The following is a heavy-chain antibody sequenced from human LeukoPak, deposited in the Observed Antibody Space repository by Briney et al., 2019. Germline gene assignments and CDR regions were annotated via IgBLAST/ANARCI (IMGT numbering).Heavy chain of an antibody. D-gene: IGHD6-19*01. CDR1: DGSISTYY. CDR2: IYYSGSS. Sequence: NASETLSLTCTVSDGSISTYYWSWIRQPPGKGLEWIGYIYYSGSSNYNPSLKSRVTISLDASRNQVSLKLYSVTAADTAVYYCARAKKTVAGFFDYWGQGTLVTVSS. J-gene: IGHJ4*02. V-gene: IGHV4-59*01. CDR3: ARAKKTVAGFFDY.